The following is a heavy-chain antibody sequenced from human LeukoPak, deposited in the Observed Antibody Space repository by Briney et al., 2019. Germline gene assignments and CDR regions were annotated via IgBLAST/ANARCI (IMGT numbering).Heavy chain of an antibody. D-gene: IGHD6-6*01. Sequence: SETLSLTCAVYGGSFSGYYWSWIRQLPGKGLEWIGEINHSGSTNYNPSLKSRVTISVDTSKNQFSLKLSSVTAADTAVYYCARSAARRFFAYWGQGTLVTVSS. CDR1: GGSFSGYY. V-gene: IGHV4-34*01. CDR2: INHSGST. CDR3: ARSAARRFFAY. J-gene: IGHJ4*02.